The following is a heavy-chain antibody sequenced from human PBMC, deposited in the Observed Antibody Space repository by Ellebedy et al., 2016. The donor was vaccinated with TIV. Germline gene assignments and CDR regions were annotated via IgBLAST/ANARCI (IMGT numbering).Heavy chain of an antibody. D-gene: IGHD6-13*01. CDR1: GFTFSGYY. CDR2: ISYSGDLM. Sequence: PWGSLRLSCAASGFTFSGYYMSWFRQAPGKGPEWVSYISYSGDLMYYADSVKGRFTTSRDNAGNSLYLQMNSLRAEDTAVYYCARLGVIAAAGASDYWGQGTLVIVSS. V-gene: IGHV3-11*01. CDR3: ARLGVIAAAGASDY. J-gene: IGHJ4*02.